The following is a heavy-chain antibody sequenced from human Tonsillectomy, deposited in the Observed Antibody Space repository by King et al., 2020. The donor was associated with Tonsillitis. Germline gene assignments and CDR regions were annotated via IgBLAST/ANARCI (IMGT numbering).Heavy chain of an antibody. CDR2: IHPADSDT. J-gene: IGHJ5*02. CDR1: GFTFTHYW. D-gene: IGHD3-9*01. CDR3: ARANVAWSPQYGFDP. V-gene: IGHV5-51*01. Sequence: VQLVESGAEVKKPGESLRISCQGSGFTFTHYWIGWVRQMPAKGLEWMGLIHPADSDTRYSPSFQGQVTISADKSISTAYLHWSSLKTSDTAIYYGARANVAWSPQYGFDPWGQGTLVTVSS.